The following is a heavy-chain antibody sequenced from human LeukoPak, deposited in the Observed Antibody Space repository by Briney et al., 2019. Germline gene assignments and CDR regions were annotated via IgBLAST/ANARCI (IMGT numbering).Heavy chain of an antibody. V-gene: IGHV3-33*08. CDR1: GFTFSSYA. Sequence: GGSLRLSCAASGFTFSSYAMHWVRQAPGKGLERVAVIWYDGSNKYYADSVKGRFTISRDNSKNTLYLQMNSLRVEDTAVYYCARGPAGLRGDNWYFDLWGRGTLVTVSS. CDR2: IWYDGSNK. J-gene: IGHJ2*01. CDR3: ARGPAGLRGDNWYFDL. D-gene: IGHD2-2*01.